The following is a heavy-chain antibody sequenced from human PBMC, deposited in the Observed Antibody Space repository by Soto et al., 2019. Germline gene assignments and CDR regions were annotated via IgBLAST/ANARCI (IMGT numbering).Heavy chain of an antibody. V-gene: IGHV1-69*06. CDR1: GGTFSSYG. Sequence: QVQLVQSGAEVKKPGSSVKVSCKASGGTFSSYGITWVRQAPGQGLEWMGGIVPIFGSINLAQKFRGRLTITPDKSTSTVYMELSSLTSEDTAVSYCASRERVDAFDVWGQGTMVTVSS. D-gene: IGHD1-26*01. J-gene: IGHJ3*01. CDR3: ASRERVDAFDV. CDR2: IVPIFGSI.